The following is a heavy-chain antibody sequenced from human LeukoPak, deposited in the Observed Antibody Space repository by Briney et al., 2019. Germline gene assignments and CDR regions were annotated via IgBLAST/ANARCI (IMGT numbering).Heavy chain of an antibody. Sequence: GGSLRLSCAASGFTFSHYGMQWVRQAPGKGLGWVAVIWHDGSYEYYADSVKGRFTISRDSSKNTLYLQMNSLRAEDTAVYYCAKDGVGATSLDCWGQGTLVTVSS. D-gene: IGHD1-26*01. J-gene: IGHJ4*02. CDR3: AKDGVGATSLDC. V-gene: IGHV3-33*06. CDR1: GFTFSHYG. CDR2: IWHDGSYE.